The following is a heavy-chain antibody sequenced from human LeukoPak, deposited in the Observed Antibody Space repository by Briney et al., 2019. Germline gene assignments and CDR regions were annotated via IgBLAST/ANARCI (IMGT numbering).Heavy chain of an antibody. D-gene: IGHD3-22*01. V-gene: IGHV5-51*03. CDR3: ARSLGTYSSGYYKHHFDY. CDR2: IYPGDSDT. J-gene: IGHJ4*02. Sequence: PGESLKISCKGSRYSFTTYWIGWVRQMPGKGLEWMGIIYPGDSDTRYSSSFQGQVTISVDKSISTAYLQWSSLKASDTAMYYCARSLGTYSSGYYKHHFDYWGQGTLVTVSS. CDR1: RYSFTTYW.